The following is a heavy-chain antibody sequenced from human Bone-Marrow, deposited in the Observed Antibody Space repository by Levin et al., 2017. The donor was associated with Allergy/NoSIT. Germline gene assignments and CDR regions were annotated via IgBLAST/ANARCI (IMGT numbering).Heavy chain of an antibody. CDR1: GFSFRTYA. D-gene: IGHD2-21*02. CDR3: ARGDPSPLCGGDCTGDSKFDN. CDR2: ITYDGSNT. V-gene: IGHV3-30-3*01. J-gene: IGHJ4*02. Sequence: GGSLRLSCAASGFSFRTYAMHWVRQAPGKGLEWLAVITYDGSNTVFAGSVKGRFTISRDNSEDTLYLLMSSLRTEDTAIYYCARGDPSPLCGGDCTGDSKFDNWGQGTLVTVSS.